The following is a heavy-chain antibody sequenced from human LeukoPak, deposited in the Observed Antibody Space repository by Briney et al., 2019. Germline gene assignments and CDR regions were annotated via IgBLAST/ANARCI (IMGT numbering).Heavy chain of an antibody. J-gene: IGHJ4*02. V-gene: IGHV3-30*18. CDR3: AKEGRRYFDY. CDR2: ISYDGSNK. D-gene: IGHD1-1*01. Sequence: PGGSLRLSCAASGFTFSSNGMHWVRQAPGKGLEWVALISYDGSNKYYPDSVKGRFTISRDNSKNTLYLQMNSLRDEDTAVYYCAKEGRRYFDYWGQGTLVTVS. CDR1: GFTFSSNG.